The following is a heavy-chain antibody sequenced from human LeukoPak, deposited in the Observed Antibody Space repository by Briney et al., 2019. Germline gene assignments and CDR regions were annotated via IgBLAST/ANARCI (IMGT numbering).Heavy chain of an antibody. V-gene: IGHV4-59*01. D-gene: IGHD6-6*01. Sequence: SETLSLTCTVSGGSISSYYWSWIRQPPGKGLEWIGYIYYSGSTNYNPSLKSRVTISVDTSKNQFSLKLSSVTAADTAVYYCARAGGSSPLYYYYYMDVWGKGTTVTVSS. CDR2: IYYSGST. CDR1: GGSISSYY. J-gene: IGHJ6*03. CDR3: ARAGGSSPLYYYYYMDV.